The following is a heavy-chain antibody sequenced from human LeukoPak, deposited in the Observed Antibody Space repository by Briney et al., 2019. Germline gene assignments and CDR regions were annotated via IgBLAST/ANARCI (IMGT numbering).Heavy chain of an antibody. CDR2: ISGSGGST. Sequence: GGSLRLSCAASGFTFSSYAMSWVRQAPGKGLEWVSAISGSGGSTYYADSVKGRFTISRDNSKNTLYLQMNSLRAEDTAVYYCARTGVGYSYALRAFDIWGQGTMVTVSS. CDR1: GFTFSSYA. J-gene: IGHJ3*02. CDR3: ARTGVGYSYALRAFDI. V-gene: IGHV3-23*01. D-gene: IGHD5-18*01.